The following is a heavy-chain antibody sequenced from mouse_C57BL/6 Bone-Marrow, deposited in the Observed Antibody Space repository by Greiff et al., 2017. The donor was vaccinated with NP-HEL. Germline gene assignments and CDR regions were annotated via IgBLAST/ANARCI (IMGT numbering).Heavy chain of an antibody. CDR2: IYPGDGDT. J-gene: IGHJ3*01. CDR3: AREADYYGSRYGAWFAY. V-gene: IGHV1-80*01. Sequence: VQGVESGAELVKPGASVKISCKASGYSFSRYWMNWVKQRPGKGLEWIGQIYPGDGDTNYNGKFKGKATLTADNSSSTAYMQHSSLTSEDSAVEVCAREADYYGSRYGAWFAYWGKGTLVTVSA. D-gene: IGHD1-1*01. CDR1: GYSFSRYW.